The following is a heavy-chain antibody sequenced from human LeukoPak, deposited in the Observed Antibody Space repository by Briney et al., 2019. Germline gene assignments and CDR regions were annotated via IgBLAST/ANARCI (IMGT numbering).Heavy chain of an antibody. CDR1: GGSISSYY. Sequence: PSETLSLTCTVSGGSISSYYWSWIRQPPGKGLEWIGYIYDSGSTNYKPSLKSRVTISVDTSKNQFSLKLSSVTAADTALYYCAMARYSSSPFWGQGTLVTVSS. CDR3: AMARYSSSPF. CDR2: IYDSGST. D-gene: IGHD6-6*01. V-gene: IGHV4-59*01. J-gene: IGHJ4*02.